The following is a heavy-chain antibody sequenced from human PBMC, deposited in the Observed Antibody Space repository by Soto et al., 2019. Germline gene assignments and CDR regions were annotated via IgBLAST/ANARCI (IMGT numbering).Heavy chain of an antibody. Sequence: PAETLSLTCTVSGDSISSGTYFWSRIRPAPGKGLEWIGYVYYSGSTNCNPTRKSRITLSVDTSNTPFSLQLSSVTAADTFFQCGARHGGSERSFGSWGQGNLGTGYS. CDR3: ARHGGSERSFGS. CDR1: GDSISSGTYF. CDR2: VYYSGST. J-gene: IGHJ4*03. D-gene: IGHD3-16*01. V-gene: IGHV4-61*03.